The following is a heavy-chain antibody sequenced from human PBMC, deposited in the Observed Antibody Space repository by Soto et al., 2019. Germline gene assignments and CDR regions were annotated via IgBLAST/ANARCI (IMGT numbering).Heavy chain of an antibody. V-gene: IGHV4-31*03. Sequence: QVQLQESGPGLVKPSQTLSLTCTVSGGSISSGGYYWSWIRQHPGKGLEWIGYIYYSGSTYYNPSLKSRVTISVDTSKNQSALKLSSVTAADTAVYYCASGGFGDVPLLYWGQGTLVTVSS. J-gene: IGHJ4*02. CDR1: GGSISSGGYY. CDR2: IYYSGST. D-gene: IGHD3-10*01. CDR3: ASGGFGDVPLLY.